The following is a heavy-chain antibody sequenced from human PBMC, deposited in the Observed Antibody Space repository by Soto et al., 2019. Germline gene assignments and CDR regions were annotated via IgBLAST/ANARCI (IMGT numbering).Heavy chain of an antibody. J-gene: IGHJ6*02. V-gene: IGHV1-69*13. CDR1: GGTFSSYA. Sequence: ASVKVSCKASGGTFSSYAISWVRQAPGQGLEWMGGIIPIFGTANYAQKFQGRVTITADESTSTAYMELSSLRSEDTAVYYCARAQVGIAAGEDYYYGMDVWGQGTTVTVSS. D-gene: IGHD6-13*01. CDR3: ARAQVGIAAGEDYYYGMDV. CDR2: IIPIFGTA.